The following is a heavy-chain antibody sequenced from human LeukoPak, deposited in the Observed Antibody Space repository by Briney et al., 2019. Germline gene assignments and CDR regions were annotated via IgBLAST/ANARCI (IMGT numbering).Heavy chain of an antibody. J-gene: IGHJ4*02. V-gene: IGHV3-48*01. CDR2: IGIDSGNT. CDR1: GFTLSDYS. CDR3: ARDYKYAFDN. D-gene: IGHD5-24*01. Sequence: PGGSMRLSCAASGFTLSDYSMNWVRQAPGRGLEWISYIGIDSGNTNYADSVKGRFTISGDKAKNSLYLQMHSLRVEDTAVYYCARDYKYAFDNWGQGTLVTVSS.